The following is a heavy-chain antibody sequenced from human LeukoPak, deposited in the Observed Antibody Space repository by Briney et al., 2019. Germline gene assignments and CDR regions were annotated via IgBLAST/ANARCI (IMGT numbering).Heavy chain of an antibody. J-gene: IGHJ5*02. CDR3: AKVLTTVIEGRFDP. CDR2: INHDGTEK. V-gene: IGHV3-7*03. Sequence: GGSLRLSCAASGFTFSTFWMSWVRQAPGKGLEWVANINHDGTEKHYVDSVKGRFTISRDNSKNTLYLQMNSLRAEDTAVYYCAKVLTTVIEGRFDPWGQGTLVTVSS. D-gene: IGHD4/OR15-4a*01. CDR1: GFTFSTFW.